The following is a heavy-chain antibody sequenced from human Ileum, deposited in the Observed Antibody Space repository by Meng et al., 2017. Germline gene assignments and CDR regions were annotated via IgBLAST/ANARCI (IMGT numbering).Heavy chain of an antibody. Sequence: GESLKISCAASGFIFSSYAMRWVRQAPGKGLEWVSAISGSGDYTYSAESVKGRFTISRDNSKNTLYMQLSSLRAEDTAVYYCAKDSGSITNCRFESWGQGTLVTVSS. J-gene: IGHJ4*02. CDR2: ISGSGDYT. V-gene: IGHV3-23*01. CDR1: GFIFSSYA. D-gene: IGHD2-2*01. CDR3: AKDSGSITNCRFES.